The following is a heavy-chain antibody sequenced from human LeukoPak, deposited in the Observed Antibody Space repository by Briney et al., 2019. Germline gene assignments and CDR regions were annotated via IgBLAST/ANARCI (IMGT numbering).Heavy chain of an antibody. V-gene: IGHV3-30*18. CDR2: ISYDGSNK. CDR3: AKDLRQWLVHSYFDY. CDR1: GSTFSSYG. D-gene: IGHD6-19*01. J-gene: IGHJ4*02. Sequence: PGGSPRLSCAASGSTFSSYGMHWVRQAPGKGLEWVAVISYDGSNKYYADSVKGRFTISRDNSKNTLYLQMNSLRAEDTAVYYCAKDLRQWLVHSYFDYWGQGTLVTVSS.